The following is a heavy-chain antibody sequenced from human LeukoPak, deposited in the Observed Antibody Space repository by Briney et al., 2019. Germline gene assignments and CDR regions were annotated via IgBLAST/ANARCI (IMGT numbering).Heavy chain of an antibody. CDR3: ARDVVAAVGSFDY. CDR1: GGSLSSATYY. V-gene: IGHV4-61*02. Sequence: SETLSLTCTVSGGSLSSATYYWSWIRQPAGKGLEWIGRISSTGSTNYSPSLRSRVIMLVDASKNQFSLNLSSVTAADTAVYYCARDVVAAVGSFDYWGQGTQVTVSS. J-gene: IGHJ4*02. CDR2: ISSTGST. D-gene: IGHD2-2*01.